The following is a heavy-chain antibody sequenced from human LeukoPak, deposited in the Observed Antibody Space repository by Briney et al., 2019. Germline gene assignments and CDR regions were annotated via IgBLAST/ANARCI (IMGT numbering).Heavy chain of an antibody. Sequence: GGSLRLSCAASGFTFSSYAMSWVRQAPGKGLVWVSRINSDGSSTTYADSVKGRFTISRDNSKNTLYLQMNSLRAEDTAVYYCAKDAVEATAYYFDYWGQGTLVTVSS. CDR2: INSDGSST. D-gene: IGHD1-26*01. V-gene: IGHV3-23*01. CDR1: GFTFSSYA. J-gene: IGHJ4*02. CDR3: AKDAVEATAYYFDY.